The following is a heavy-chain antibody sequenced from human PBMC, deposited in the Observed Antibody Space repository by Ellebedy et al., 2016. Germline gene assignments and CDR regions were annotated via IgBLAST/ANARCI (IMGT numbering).Heavy chain of an antibody. CDR3: AKQQLPLCYMDV. J-gene: IGHJ6*03. CDR2: ISYDGSNK. D-gene: IGHD6-13*01. Sequence: GGSLRLSXAASGFTFSSYSMNWVRQAPGKGLEWVAVISYDGSNKYYADSVKGRFTISRDNSKNTLYLQMNSLRAEDTAVYYCAKQQLPLCYMDVWGKGTTVTVSS. CDR1: GFTFSSYS. V-gene: IGHV3-30*18.